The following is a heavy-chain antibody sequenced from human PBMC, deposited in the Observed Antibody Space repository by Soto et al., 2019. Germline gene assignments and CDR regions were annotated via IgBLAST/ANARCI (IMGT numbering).Heavy chain of an antibody. CDR3: GRCTSTSCHLGSDY. Sequence: GSLRLSCAASGFTFSSYAMNWVRQAPGKGLEWVALISHDGINKYYADSVRGRFTISRDSSTNTLYLQMNSLRAADTAVYYCGRCTSTSCHLGSDYWGQGTLVTVSS. J-gene: IGHJ4*02. D-gene: IGHD2-2*01. CDR1: GFTFSSYA. CDR2: ISHDGINK. V-gene: IGHV3-30-3*01.